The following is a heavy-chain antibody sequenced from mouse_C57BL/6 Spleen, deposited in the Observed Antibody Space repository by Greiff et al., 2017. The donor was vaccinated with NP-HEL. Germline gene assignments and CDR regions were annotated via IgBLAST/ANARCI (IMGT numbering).Heavy chain of an antibody. Sequence: QVQLQQSGPGLVQPSQSLSITCTVSGFSLTSYGVHWVRQSPGKGLEWLGVIWSGGSTDYNAAFISRLSISKDNSKSQVFFKMNSLQADDTAIYYCARSTVEKEGYYFDYWGQGTTLTVSS. D-gene: IGHD1-1*01. CDR2: IWSGGST. V-gene: IGHV2-2*01. CDR1: GFSLTSYG. CDR3: ARSTVEKEGYYFDY. J-gene: IGHJ2*01.